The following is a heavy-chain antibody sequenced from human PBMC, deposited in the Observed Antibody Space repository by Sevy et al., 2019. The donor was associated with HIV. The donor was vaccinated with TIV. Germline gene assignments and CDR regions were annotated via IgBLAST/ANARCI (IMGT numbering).Heavy chain of an antibody. V-gene: IGHV3-33*01. CDR3: ARESGVVWFVDY. J-gene: IGHJ4*02. D-gene: IGHD3-9*01. CDR1: GFTFSSYA. CDR2: IWSDSNNK. Sequence: GGSLRLSCEASGFTFSSYAIHWVRQAPGKGLEWVAVIWSDSNNKYYTDSVKGRFTISRDNAKNTLYLQMNSLRVDDTAVYYCARESGVVWFVDYWGQGTLVTVSS.